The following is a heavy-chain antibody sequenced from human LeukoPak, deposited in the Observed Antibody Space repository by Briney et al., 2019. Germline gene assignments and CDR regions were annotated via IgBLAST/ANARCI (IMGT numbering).Heavy chain of an antibody. Sequence: SETLSLTCTVSGGSISSYYCTWIRQPPGKGLEWIGEINHSGSTNYNPSLKSRVTISVDTSKNQFSLKLSSVTAADTAVYYCARGPSDSSGYLGYYYYYYYMDVWGKGTTVTISS. CDR1: GGSISSYY. J-gene: IGHJ6*03. V-gene: IGHV4-34*01. D-gene: IGHD3-22*01. CDR3: ARGPSDSSGYLGYYYYYYYMDV. CDR2: INHSGST.